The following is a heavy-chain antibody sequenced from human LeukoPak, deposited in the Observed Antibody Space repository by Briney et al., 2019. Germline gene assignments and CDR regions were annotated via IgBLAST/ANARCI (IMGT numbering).Heavy chain of an antibody. Sequence: PGGSLRLSCAASGFTFSSYGMHWVRQAPGKGLEWVAVISYDGSNKYYADSVKGRFTIPRDNAKNSLYLQMNSLRAEDTAVYYCARERGITGTIKYWGQGTLVTVSS. CDR2: ISYDGSNK. CDR1: GFTFSSYG. D-gene: IGHD1-7*01. CDR3: ARERGITGTIKY. V-gene: IGHV3-30*03. J-gene: IGHJ4*02.